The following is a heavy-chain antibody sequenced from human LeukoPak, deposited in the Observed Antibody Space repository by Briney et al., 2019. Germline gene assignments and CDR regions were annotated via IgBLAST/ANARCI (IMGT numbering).Heavy chain of an antibody. Sequence: GGSLRLSCAASGFTFSSYWMSWVRQAPGKGLEWVANIKQDGSGKYYVDSVKGRFTISRDNAKNSLYLQMNSLRAEDTAVYYCARRRGYCSSTSCSHYYFDYWGQGTLVTVSS. CDR1: GFTFSSYW. V-gene: IGHV3-7*01. J-gene: IGHJ4*02. CDR2: IKQDGSGK. CDR3: ARRRGYCSSTSCSHYYFDY. D-gene: IGHD2-2*01.